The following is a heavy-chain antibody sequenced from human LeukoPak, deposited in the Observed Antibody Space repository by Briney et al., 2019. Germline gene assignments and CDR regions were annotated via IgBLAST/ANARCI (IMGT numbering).Heavy chain of an antibody. CDR3: AKDRSQLLVDYYYMDV. J-gene: IGHJ6*03. D-gene: IGHD2-2*01. V-gene: IGHV3-30-3*01. CDR2: ISYDGSNK. Sequence: GGSLRLSCAASGFTFSSYAMHWVRQAPGKGLEWVAVISYDGSNKYYADSVKGRFTISRDNSKNTLYLQMNSLRAEDTAVYFCAKDRSQLLVDYYYMDVWGKGTTVTVSS. CDR1: GFTFSSYA.